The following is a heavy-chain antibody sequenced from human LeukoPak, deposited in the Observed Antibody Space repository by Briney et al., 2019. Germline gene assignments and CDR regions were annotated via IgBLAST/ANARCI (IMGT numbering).Heavy chain of an antibody. Sequence: PGGSLRLSCAASGFTFSSYAISWVRQAPGQGLEWMGRIIPILGIANYAQKFQGRVTITADKSTSTAYMELSSLRSGDTAVYYCARDPSFGSGSYRFDYWGQGTLVTVSS. D-gene: IGHD1-26*01. J-gene: IGHJ4*02. CDR1: GFTFSSYA. CDR2: IIPILGIA. V-gene: IGHV1-69*04. CDR3: ARDPSFGSGSYRFDY.